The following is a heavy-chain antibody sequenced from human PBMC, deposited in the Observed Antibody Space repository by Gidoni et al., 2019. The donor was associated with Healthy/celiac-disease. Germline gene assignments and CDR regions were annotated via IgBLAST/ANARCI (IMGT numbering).Heavy chain of an antibody. CDR2: INHSGST. D-gene: IGHD1-1*01. J-gene: IGHJ5*02. Sequence: QVQLQQWGAGLLKPSETLSLTCAVYGGSFSGYYWSWIRQPPGKGLEWIGEINHSGSTNYNPSLKSRVTISVDTSKNQFSLKLSSVTAADTAVYYCARGAVRGANDAWGQGTLVTVSS. V-gene: IGHV4-34*01. CDR1: GGSFSGYY. CDR3: ARGAVRGANDA.